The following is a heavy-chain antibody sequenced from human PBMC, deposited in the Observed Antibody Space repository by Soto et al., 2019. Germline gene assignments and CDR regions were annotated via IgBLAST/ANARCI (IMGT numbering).Heavy chain of an antibody. CDR2: ISGSGGST. J-gene: IGHJ4*02. Sequence: LRLSCAASGFTFSSYAMSWVRQAPGKGLEWVSAISGSGGSTYYADSVKGRFTISRDNSKNTLYLQMNSLRAEDTAVYYCATIPFGRYYFDYWGQGTLVTVSS. V-gene: IGHV3-23*01. D-gene: IGHD3-10*01. CDR3: ATIPFGRYYFDY. CDR1: GFTFSSYA.